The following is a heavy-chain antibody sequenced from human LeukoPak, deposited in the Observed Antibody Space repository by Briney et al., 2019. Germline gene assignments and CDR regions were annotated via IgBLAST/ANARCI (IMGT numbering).Heavy chain of an antibody. V-gene: IGHV3-23*01. CDR2: ISGSGGST. D-gene: IGHD3-22*01. Sequence: GGSLRLSCAASGFTFSSYAMSWVRQAPGKGLEWVSAISGSGGSTYYADSVKGRFTISRDNSKNTLYLQMNSLRAEDTAVYYCAKDPGTTYYYDSSGYFRGDHWGQGTLLTVSS. J-gene: IGHJ4*02. CDR1: GFTFSSYA. CDR3: AKDPGTTYYYDSSGYFRGDH.